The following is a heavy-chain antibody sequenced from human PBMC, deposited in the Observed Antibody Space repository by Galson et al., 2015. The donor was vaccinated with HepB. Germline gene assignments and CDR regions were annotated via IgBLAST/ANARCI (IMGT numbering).Heavy chain of an antibody. D-gene: IGHD6-13*01. CDR1: GGTFSSYA. CDR2: IIPILGIA. Sequence: SVKVSCKASGGTFSSYAISWVRQAPGQGLEWMGGIIPILGIANYAQKFQGRVTITADKSTSTAYMELSSLRSEDTAVYYCASYGYSSSSFDYWGQGTLVTVSS. J-gene: IGHJ4*02. CDR3: ASYGYSSSSFDY. V-gene: IGHV1-69*10.